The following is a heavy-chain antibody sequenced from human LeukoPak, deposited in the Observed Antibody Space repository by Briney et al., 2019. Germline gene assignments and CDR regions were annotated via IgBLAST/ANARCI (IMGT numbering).Heavy chain of an antibody. V-gene: IGHV3-72*01. CDR1: GITLSDQY. Sequence: GGSLRLSCAASGITLSDQYMEWVRQTPGKGLEWVGRTRSKVNNHTTEYAASVKGGFTISRDDSNNSLYLQMNSLKTEDTAVYYCARMTFGGMDFWGKGTTVTVSS. CDR3: ARMTFGGMDF. J-gene: IGHJ6*04. D-gene: IGHD3-16*01. CDR2: TRSKVNNHTT.